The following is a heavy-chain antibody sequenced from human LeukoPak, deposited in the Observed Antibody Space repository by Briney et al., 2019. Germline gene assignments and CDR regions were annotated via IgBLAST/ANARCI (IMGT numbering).Heavy chain of an antibody. J-gene: IGHJ4*02. V-gene: IGHV1-2*02. D-gene: IGHD1-26*01. Sequence: ASVKVSCKASGYTFTSYDINWVRQATGQGLEWMGWINPNSGGTNYAQKFQGRVTMTRDTSISTAYMELSRLRSDDTAVYYCARWAVGATGLEDYWGQGTLVTVSS. CDR1: GYTFTSYD. CDR3: ARWAVGATGLEDY. CDR2: INPNSGGT.